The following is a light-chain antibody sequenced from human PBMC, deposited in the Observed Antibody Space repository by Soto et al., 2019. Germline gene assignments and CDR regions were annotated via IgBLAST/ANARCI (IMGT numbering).Light chain of an antibody. CDR1: SSDVGGYNY. Sequence: QSVLTQPASVSGSPGQSITISCTGTSSDVGGYNYVSWYQQHPGKAPKLMIYDVSNRPSGVSNRFSGSKSGNTASLTISGLQAEDDAYFYCIPYTRSCTPFFG. V-gene: IGLV2-14*01. CDR2: DVS. CDR3: IPYTRSCTPF. J-gene: IGLJ1*01.